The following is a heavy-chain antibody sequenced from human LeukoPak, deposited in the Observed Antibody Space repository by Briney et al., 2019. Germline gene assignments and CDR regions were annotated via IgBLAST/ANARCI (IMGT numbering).Heavy chain of an antibody. V-gene: IGHV4-34*01. D-gene: IGHD6-13*01. CDR2: INHSGST. Sequence: PSETLSLTCAVYGGSFSGYYWTWIRQPPGKGLEWIGEINHSGSTNYNPSLKSRVTVSVDTSKNQFPLKLTSVTAADTAVYYCARGRIEAAGILDYWGQGTLVTVSS. CDR3: ARGRIEAAGILDY. J-gene: IGHJ4*02. CDR1: GGSFSGYY.